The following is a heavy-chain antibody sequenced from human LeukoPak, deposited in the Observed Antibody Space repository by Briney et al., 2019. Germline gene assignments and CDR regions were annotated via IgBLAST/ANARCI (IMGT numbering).Heavy chain of an antibody. CDR2: IQSGSRT. CDR3: AKRSGNYVFWWSDP. J-gene: IGHJ5*01. CDR1: GFTVGSNF. Sequence: GGSLRLSCAASGFTVGSNFMSWVRQAPGKGLEWVSGIQSGSRTSYADSVKGRFTISRDNSKNTLYLQMNSLRAEDTAVYYCAKRSGNYVFWWSDPWGQGTLVTVSS. V-gene: IGHV3-66*02. D-gene: IGHD1-7*01.